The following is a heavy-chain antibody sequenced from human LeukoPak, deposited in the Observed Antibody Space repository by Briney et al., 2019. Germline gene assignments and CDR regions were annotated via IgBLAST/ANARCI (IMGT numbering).Heavy chain of an antibody. J-gene: IGHJ4*02. CDR3: AKLAKYFYGSETYYFFEH. D-gene: IGHD3-10*01. CDR1: GFTFSSHG. V-gene: IGHV3-7*01. Sequence: GGSLRLSCAASGFTFSSHGMHWVRQAPGKGLEWVANIKQDGTEKYCVDSVKGRFTISRDNAKNSLYLQMNSLRVEDTAVYYCAKLAKYFYGSETYYFFEHWGQGTPVTASS. CDR2: IKQDGTEK.